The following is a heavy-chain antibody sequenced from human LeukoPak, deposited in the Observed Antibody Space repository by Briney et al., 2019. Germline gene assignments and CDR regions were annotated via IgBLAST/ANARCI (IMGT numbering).Heavy chain of an antibody. CDR2: ISSDSRYI. Sequence: GGSLRLSCTASGFTFSSFSMNWVRQAPGEGPEWVASISSDSRYIYYAASVKGRFTISRDNAKNSLYLQMNSLRAEDTAVYYCGANWTPGGMDVWGQGTTVTVSS. J-gene: IGHJ6*02. CDR3: GANWTPGGMDV. CDR1: GFTFSSFS. D-gene: IGHD1-20*01. V-gene: IGHV3-21*01.